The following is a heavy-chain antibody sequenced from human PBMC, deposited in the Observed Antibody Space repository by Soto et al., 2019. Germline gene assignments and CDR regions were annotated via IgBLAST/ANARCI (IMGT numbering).Heavy chain of an antibody. V-gene: IGHV4-59*01. Sequence: SETLSLTCTVSGGSISSYYWSWIRQPPGKGLEWIGYIYYSGSTNYNPSLKSRVTIPVDTSKNQFSLKLSSVTAADTAVYYCAREEAAADDYYDSSGFDYWGQGTLVTVSS. CDR1: GGSISSYY. CDR3: AREEAAADDYYDSSGFDY. CDR2: IYYSGST. D-gene: IGHD3-22*01. J-gene: IGHJ4*02.